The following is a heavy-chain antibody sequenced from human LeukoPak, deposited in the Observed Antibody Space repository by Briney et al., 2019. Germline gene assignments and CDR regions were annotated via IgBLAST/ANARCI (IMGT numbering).Heavy chain of an antibody. CDR3: ARDEHQYYHASTGRFDY. Sequence: PGGSLRLSCAASGFTFSSYWMSWVRQAPGKGQEWVANIKQDGSEKYYVGSVRGRFTISRDNAKNSLSLQMNSLRAEDTAVYYCARDEHQYYHASTGRFDYWGQGTLVTVSS. J-gene: IGHJ4*02. CDR1: GFTFSSYW. CDR2: IKQDGSEK. V-gene: IGHV3-7*04. D-gene: IGHD3-22*01.